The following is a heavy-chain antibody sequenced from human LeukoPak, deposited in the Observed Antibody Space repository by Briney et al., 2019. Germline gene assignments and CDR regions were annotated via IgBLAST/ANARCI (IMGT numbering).Heavy chain of an antibody. D-gene: IGHD6-6*01. J-gene: IGHJ6*03. CDR2: IYHSGRT. CDR1: GYSISSGYY. CDR3: ARGRLDLYYYYYYMDV. Sequence: PSETLSLTCTVSGYSISSGYYWGWIRQPPGKGLEWIGSIYHSGRTFYNPSLKSRVTISVDTSKNQFSLKLSSVTAADTAVYYCARGRLDLYYYYYYMDVWGKGTTVTISS. V-gene: IGHV4-38-2*02.